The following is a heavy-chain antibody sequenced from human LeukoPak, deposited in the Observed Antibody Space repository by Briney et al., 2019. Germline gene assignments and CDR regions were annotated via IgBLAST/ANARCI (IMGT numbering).Heavy chain of an antibody. CDR1: GFTFISYS. CDR2: INSGSSTM. J-gene: IGHJ6*02. V-gene: IGHV3-48*02. D-gene: IGHD3-10*01. Sequence: GGSLRLSCAASGFTFISYSMTWVRQAPGKGLEWVSCINSGSSTMYYADSVKGRFTISRDNGKTSLYLQMNSLRDEDTAVYYCARVIAVVRGGGLSYYYAMDVWGQGTTVTVSS. CDR3: ARVIAVVRGGGLSYYYAMDV.